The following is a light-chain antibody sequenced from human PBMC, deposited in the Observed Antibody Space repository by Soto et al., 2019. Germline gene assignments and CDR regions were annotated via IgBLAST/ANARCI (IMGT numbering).Light chain of an antibody. CDR1: QSVTSN. J-gene: IGKJ4*01. V-gene: IGKV3-15*01. Sequence: EIVMTQSPATLSVSPGERATLSCRASQSVTSNLAWYHQKPGQAPRLLIYGASTRATGIPARFSGSGSGTEFTLTISSLPSEDFAVYYCQQYNNWPLTFGGGTKVEIK. CDR3: QQYNNWPLT. CDR2: GAS.